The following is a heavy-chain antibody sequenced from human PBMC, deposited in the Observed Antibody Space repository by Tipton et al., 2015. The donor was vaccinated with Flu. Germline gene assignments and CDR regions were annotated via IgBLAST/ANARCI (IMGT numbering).Heavy chain of an antibody. J-gene: IGHJ4*02. CDR1: GFTFSSYE. CDR2: INSSGTTT. Sequence: SLRLSCAASGFTFSSYEMNWVRQAPGKGLEWLSYINSSGTTTSYADSVRGRFTISRDNARNSLYLQLNSLRAEDTAVYYCATLTGDDYWGQGDLVTVSS. CDR3: ATLTGDDY. V-gene: IGHV3-48*03. D-gene: IGHD7-27*01.